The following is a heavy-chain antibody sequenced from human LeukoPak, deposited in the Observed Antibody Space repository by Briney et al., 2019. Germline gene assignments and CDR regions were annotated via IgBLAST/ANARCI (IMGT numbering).Heavy chain of an antibody. CDR2: ISGSGGST. J-gene: IGHJ4*02. D-gene: IGHD1-26*01. CDR1: GFTFSSYA. Sequence: AGGSLRLSCAASGFTFSSYAMSWVRQAPGKGLEWVSAISGSGGSTYYADSVKGRFTISRDNSKNTLYLQVNSLRAEDTAIYYCAKDLSIVGVTSDYWGQGTLVTVSS. CDR3: AKDLSIVGVTSDY. V-gene: IGHV3-23*01.